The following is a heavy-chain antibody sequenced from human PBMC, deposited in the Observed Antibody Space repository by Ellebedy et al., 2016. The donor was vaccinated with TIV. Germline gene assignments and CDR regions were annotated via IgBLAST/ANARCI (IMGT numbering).Heavy chain of an antibody. J-gene: IGHJ4*02. V-gene: IGHV1-8*03. CDR1: GYTFINYD. CDR2: LNPNSGST. CDR3: EGYDY. D-gene: IGHD2-15*01. Sequence: AASVKVSCKASGYTFINYDINWVRQAPGQGLEWMGWLNPNSGSTGYAPKFQGRVTISRDTSISTAYMELSSLRSEDTAVYYCEGYDYWGQGTLVTVSS.